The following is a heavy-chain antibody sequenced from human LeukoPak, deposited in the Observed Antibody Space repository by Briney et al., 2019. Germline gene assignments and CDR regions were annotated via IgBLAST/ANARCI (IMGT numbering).Heavy chain of an antibody. CDR3: AQVTSSGTLGMDV. J-gene: IGHJ6*02. Sequence: GGSLRLSCAASGFTFSGYSMHWARQAPGKGLEWVAIIRNDGSVKYYVDSAKGRFTISRDNSENTLYLQMDSLRAEDTAVYFCAQVTSSGTLGMDVWGQGTTVTVSS. V-gene: IGHV3-30*02. D-gene: IGHD6-13*01. CDR1: GFTFSGYS. CDR2: IRNDGSVK.